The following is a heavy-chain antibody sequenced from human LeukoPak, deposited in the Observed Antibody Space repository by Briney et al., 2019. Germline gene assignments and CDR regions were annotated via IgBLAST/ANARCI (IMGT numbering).Heavy chain of an antibody. Sequence: ASVKVSCKASGYTFTGYYMHWVRQAPGQGLEWMGWINPNSGGTNYAQKFQGRVTMTRDTSISTAYMELSRLRAEDTAVYYCARGFVGWSGWGVDYWGQGTLVTVSS. CDR1: GYTFTGYY. D-gene: IGHD3-3*01. V-gene: IGHV1-2*02. J-gene: IGHJ4*02. CDR3: ARGFVGWSGWGVDY. CDR2: INPNSGGT.